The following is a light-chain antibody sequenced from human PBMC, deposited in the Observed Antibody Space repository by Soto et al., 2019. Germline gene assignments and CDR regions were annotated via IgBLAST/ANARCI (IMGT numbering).Light chain of an antibody. CDR1: QSVSTW. J-gene: IGKJ1*01. CDR2: KAS. V-gene: IGKV1-5*03. CDR3: QQYSTYSWT. Sequence: DIQMTQSPSTLPASVGDRVTITCRASQSVSTWLAWYQQKPGKAPKLLIYKASSLESGVPSRFSGSGSGTDFTLAISSLQPDDFAIYYCQQYSTYSWTFGQGTKVEIK.